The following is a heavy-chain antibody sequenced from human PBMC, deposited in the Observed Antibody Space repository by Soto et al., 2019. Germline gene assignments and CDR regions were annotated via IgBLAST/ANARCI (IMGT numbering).Heavy chain of an antibody. CDR3: AREGGSGGFDY. CDR1: GFTVSSNY. D-gene: IGHD3-16*01. Sequence: GESLKISCAASGFTVSSNYMSWVRQAPGKGLEWVSVIYSGGSTYYADSVKGRFTISRDNSKNTLYLQMNSLRAEDTAVYYCAREGGSGGFDYWGQGTLVTVSS. J-gene: IGHJ4*02. V-gene: IGHV3-53*01. CDR2: IYSGGST.